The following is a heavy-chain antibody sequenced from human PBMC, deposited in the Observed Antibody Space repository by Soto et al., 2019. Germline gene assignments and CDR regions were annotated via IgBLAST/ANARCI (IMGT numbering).Heavy chain of an antibody. V-gene: IGHV3-23*01. CDR1: GFTFSRSD. CDR3: ATHGWDL. J-gene: IGHJ5*02. CDR2: INGGRA. Sequence: EVQLLESGGGLVQPGGSLRLSCAASGFTFSRSDMSWVRQTPGKGLEWVSAINGGRAFYGDSVEGRFTVSRDNSKNTLYLQMNSLRVEDTAIYYCATHGWDLWGQGTPVTVSS. D-gene: IGHD6-19*01.